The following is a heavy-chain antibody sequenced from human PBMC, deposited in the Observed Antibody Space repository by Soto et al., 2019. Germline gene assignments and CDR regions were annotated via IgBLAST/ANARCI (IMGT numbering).Heavy chain of an antibody. CDR3: ARGFYDFWSGYHPLDY. D-gene: IGHD3-3*01. Sequence: SETLSLTCTVSGGSISSGDYYWSWIRQPPGKGLEWIGYIYYSGSTYYNPSLKSRVTISVDTSKSQFSLKLSSVTAADTAVYYCARGFYDFWSGYHPLDYWGQGTLVTVSS. CDR2: IYYSGST. V-gene: IGHV4-30-4*01. J-gene: IGHJ4*02. CDR1: GGSISSGDYY.